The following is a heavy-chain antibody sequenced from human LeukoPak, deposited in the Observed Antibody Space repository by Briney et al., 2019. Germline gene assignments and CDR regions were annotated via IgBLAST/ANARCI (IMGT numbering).Heavy chain of an antibody. J-gene: IGHJ3*02. Sequence: SETLSLTCTVSGTYISSSSYYWGWIRQPPGKGLEWIGYIYYSGSTNYNPSLKSRVTISVDTSKNQFSLKLSSVTAADPAVYYCARHAVLLWFGEVGAFDIWGQGTMVTVSS. CDR2: IYYSGST. D-gene: IGHD3-10*01. V-gene: IGHV4-61*05. CDR1: GTYISSSSYY. CDR3: ARHAVLLWFGEVGAFDI.